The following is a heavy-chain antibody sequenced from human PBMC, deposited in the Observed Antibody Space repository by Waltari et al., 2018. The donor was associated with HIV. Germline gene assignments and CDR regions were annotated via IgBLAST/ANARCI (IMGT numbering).Heavy chain of an antibody. CDR3: ARGGCSGRTCYSKSFDL. Sequence: QVQLVQSGAEMKMPESSVKVSCKASGGGFGSYTISWVRQAPGQGLEWMGGIIPNVGATHFAQKFQGRVTISADESTSTVYLELTSLRSDDTAVYYCARGGCSGRTCYSKSFDLWGQGTKVTVSS. CDR2: IIPNVGAT. D-gene: IGHD2-15*01. V-gene: IGHV1-69*01. CDR1: GGGFGSYT. J-gene: IGHJ3*01.